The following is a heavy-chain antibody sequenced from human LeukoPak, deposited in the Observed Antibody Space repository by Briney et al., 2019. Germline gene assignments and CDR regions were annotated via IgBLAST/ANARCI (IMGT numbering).Heavy chain of an antibody. CDR2: IWYDGSNK. J-gene: IGHJ4*02. CDR3: ARPADYSNDYYFDY. CDR1: GFTFSSYG. V-gene: IGHV3-33*01. Sequence: GGSLRLSCAASGFTFSSYGVHCVRQAPGKGLEWVAVIWYDGSNKYYADSVKGRFTISRDNSKNTLYLQMNSLRADATAVYYCARPADYSNDYYFDYWGQGILVTVSS. D-gene: IGHD4-11*01.